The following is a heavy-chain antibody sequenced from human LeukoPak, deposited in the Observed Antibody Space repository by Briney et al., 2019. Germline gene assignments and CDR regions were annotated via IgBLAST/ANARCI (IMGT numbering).Heavy chain of an antibody. J-gene: IGHJ4*02. Sequence: GGSLRLSCAASGFTFSSYSMNWVRQAPGKGLELISYTSSSSSTIYYADSVKGRFTISRDNAKNSLYLQMNSLRAEDTAVYYCARDLKKGYSSGRYSWGTGSSNDYWGQGTLVTVSS. CDR3: ARDLKKGYSSGRYSWGTGSSNDY. V-gene: IGHV3-48*01. D-gene: IGHD6-19*01. CDR2: TSSSSSTI. CDR1: GFTFSSYS.